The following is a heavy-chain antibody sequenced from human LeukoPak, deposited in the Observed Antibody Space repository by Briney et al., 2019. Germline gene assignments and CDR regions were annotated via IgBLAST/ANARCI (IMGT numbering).Heavy chain of an antibody. V-gene: IGHV4-39*01. CDR2: IYYSGTT. CDR1: GGSISSSSYY. J-gene: IGHJ4*02. Sequence: PSETLSLTCSVSGGSISSSSYYWGWMRQPPGKGLEWIGSIYYSGTTYYNPSLKSRVTISVDTSKNQFSLKLSSVTAADTSVYYCASQSGSYYLYLYYWGQGTLVTVSS. CDR3: ASQSGSYYLYLYY. D-gene: IGHD1-26*01.